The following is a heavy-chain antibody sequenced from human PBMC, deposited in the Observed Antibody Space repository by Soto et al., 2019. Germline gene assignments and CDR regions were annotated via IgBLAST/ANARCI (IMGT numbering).Heavy chain of an antibody. Sequence: QVQLQESGPGLVKPSGTLSLTCAVSGGSISSSNWWSWVRQPPGKGLEWIGEIYHSGSTNYNPSLKSRVTISVDKSTTQFSRKLRSVTAADTAVYYCARVVGGYYYGMDVWGQGTTVTVSS. CDR3: ARVVGGYYYGMDV. CDR2: IYHSGST. CDR1: GGSISSSNW. V-gene: IGHV4-4*02. J-gene: IGHJ6*02. D-gene: IGHD2-2*01.